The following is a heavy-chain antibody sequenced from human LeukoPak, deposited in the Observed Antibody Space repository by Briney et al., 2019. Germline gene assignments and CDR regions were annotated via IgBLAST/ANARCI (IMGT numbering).Heavy chain of an antibody. CDR3: VRGPYGASISKWFDP. D-gene: IGHD4/OR15-4a*01. Sequence: SEALSLTCTVSRGSISGYSWSWIRQSPGGGLEWIGYIYYSGDTAYNPSLRSRVTMSVDTSKNQFSLQLRSMTTADTAVYYCVRGPYGASISKWFDPWGQGTQVIVSP. CDR2: IYYSGDT. CDR1: RGSISGYS. V-gene: IGHV4-59*01. J-gene: IGHJ5*02.